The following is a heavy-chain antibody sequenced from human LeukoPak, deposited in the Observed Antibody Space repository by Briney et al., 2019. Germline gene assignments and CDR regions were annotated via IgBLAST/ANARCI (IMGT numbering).Heavy chain of an antibody. V-gene: IGHV3-23*01. D-gene: IGHD5-18*01. J-gene: IGHJ4*02. CDR3: AKGREQPWNFDY. Sequence: GGSLRLSCAASGFTFSSYEMNWVRQAPGKGLGWVSAISKSGAGTYYADSVKGRFTISRDTSKNTLYLQMNSLRADDTAVYYCAKGREQPWNFDYWGQGTLVTVSS. CDR2: ISKSGAGT. CDR1: GFTFSSYE.